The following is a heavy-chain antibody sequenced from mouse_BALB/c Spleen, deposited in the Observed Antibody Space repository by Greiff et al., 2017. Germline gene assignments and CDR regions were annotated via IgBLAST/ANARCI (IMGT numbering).Heavy chain of an antibody. Sequence: QVQLQQSGAELVRPGTSVKISCKASGYTFTNYWLGWVKQRPGHGLEWIGDIYPGGGYTNYNEKFKGKATLTADTSSSTAYMQLSSLTSEDSAVYFCAREVYDYYAMDYWGQGTSVTVSS. D-gene: IGHD1-3*01. CDR2: IYPGGGYT. CDR3: AREVYDYYAMDY. J-gene: IGHJ4*01. V-gene: IGHV1-63*02. CDR1: GYTFTNYW.